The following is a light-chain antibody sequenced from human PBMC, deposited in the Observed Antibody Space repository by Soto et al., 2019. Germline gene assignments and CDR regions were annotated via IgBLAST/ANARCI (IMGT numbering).Light chain of an antibody. CDR3: KLYCSLRFT. Sequence: EIVLTQSPGTLSLSPGERATLSCRSSQSVSSSYLAWYQQKPGQSPRLLIYGSSSRATGIPDRFNGSWSGTDFTRIIGRLEPVDVTVYYCKLYCSLRFTFGPGTKVDIK. V-gene: IGKV3-20*01. CDR2: GSS. CDR1: QSVSSSY. J-gene: IGKJ3*01.